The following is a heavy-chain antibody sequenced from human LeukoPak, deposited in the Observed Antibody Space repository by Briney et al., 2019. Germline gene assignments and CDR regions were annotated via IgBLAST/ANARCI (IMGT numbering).Heavy chain of an antibody. Sequence: PGGSLRLSCAASGFTVSSNYMSWVRQAPGKGLEWVSVIYSGGSTYYADSVKGRFTISRDKSKNTLYLQMNSLRAEDTAVYYCAGLNYYGSGDDFDYWGQGTLVTVSS. J-gene: IGHJ4*02. CDR2: IYSGGST. D-gene: IGHD3-10*01. CDR3: AGLNYYGSGDDFDY. CDR1: GFTVSSNY. V-gene: IGHV3-66*01.